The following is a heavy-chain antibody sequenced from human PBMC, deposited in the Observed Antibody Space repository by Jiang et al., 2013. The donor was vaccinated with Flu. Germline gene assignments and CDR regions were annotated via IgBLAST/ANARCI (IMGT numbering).Heavy chain of an antibody. CDR3: AGDSTGYHYSDY. CDR2: VYYSGST. CDR1: GGSISSSSYY. J-gene: IGHJ4*02. V-gene: IGHV4-39*02. Sequence: GPGLVKPSETLSLSCTVSGGSISSSSYYWGWIRQPPGKGLEWIGSVYYSGSTYYNPSLKSRVTISVDTSKNQFSLILSSVTAADTAVYYCAGDSTGYHYSDYWGQGTLVTVSS. D-gene: IGHD3-22*01.